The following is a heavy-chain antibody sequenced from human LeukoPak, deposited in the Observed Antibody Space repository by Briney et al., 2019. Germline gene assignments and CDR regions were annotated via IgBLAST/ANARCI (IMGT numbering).Heavy chain of an antibody. CDR2: ISSSNSYI. J-gene: IGHJ4*02. CDR1: GFTFSSYS. D-gene: IGHD2-15*01. V-gene: IGHV3-21*04. Sequence: GGSLRLSCAASGFTFSSYSINWVRQAPGKGLEWVSSISSSNSYIYYADSVKGRFTISRDNAKNSLNLQMNSLRADDTAIYYCAKDPPHSPFDYWGQGTLVTVSS. CDR3: AKDPPHSPFDY.